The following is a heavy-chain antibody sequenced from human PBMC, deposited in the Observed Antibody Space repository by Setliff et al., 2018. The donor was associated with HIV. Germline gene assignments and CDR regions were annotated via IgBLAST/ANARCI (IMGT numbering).Heavy chain of an antibody. CDR2: IYYSGST. CDR3: ARQTWEYYDTLTGYYRSPKNLDS. Sequence: TLSLTCTVSGGSISSGTYYWSWIRQHPGKGLEWIGYIYYSGSTYYNPSLKSRVTISVDTSRNQFSLKLSSVTAPDTAIYYCARQTWEYYDTLTGYYRSPKNLDSWGQGTLVTVSS. V-gene: IGHV4-31*03. CDR1: GGSISSGTYY. D-gene: IGHD3-9*01. J-gene: IGHJ4*02.